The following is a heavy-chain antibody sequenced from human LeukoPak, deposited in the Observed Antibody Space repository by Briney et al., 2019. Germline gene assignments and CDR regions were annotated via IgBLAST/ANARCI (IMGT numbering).Heavy chain of an antibody. Sequence: GGSRRLSCAASGFTFTNYAMIWVRQAPGRGLEWVSAISVSGDSTYYADSVKGRFTISRDNSKNTLFLQVNSLRAEDTAVYYCGKDPNGDYVGAFDMWGQGTMVTVSP. D-gene: IGHD4-17*01. CDR1: GFTFTNYA. J-gene: IGHJ3*02. CDR2: ISVSGDST. CDR3: GKDPNGDYVGAFDM. V-gene: IGHV3-23*01.